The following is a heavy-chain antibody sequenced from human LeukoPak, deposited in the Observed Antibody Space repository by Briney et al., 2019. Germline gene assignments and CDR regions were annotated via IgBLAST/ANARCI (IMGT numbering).Heavy chain of an antibody. Sequence: GGSLRLSCAASGFTFSSYGMHWVRQAPGKGLEWVAFIRYDGSNKYYADSVKGRFTISRDNSKNTLYLQMNSLRAEDTAVYYCAKALQLTYYYYMDVWGKGTTVTVSS. CDR3: AKALQLTYYYYMDV. V-gene: IGHV3-30*02. CDR1: GFTFSSYG. CDR2: IRYDGSNK. D-gene: IGHD6-13*01. J-gene: IGHJ6*03.